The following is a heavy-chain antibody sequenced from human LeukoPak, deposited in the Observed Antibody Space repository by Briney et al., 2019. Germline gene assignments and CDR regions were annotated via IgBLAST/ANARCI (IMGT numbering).Heavy chain of an antibody. CDR2: ISGGGADT. Sequence: GESLRLSCAASGFTFSTYALSWVRQAPGKGLEWVAIISGGGADTYYADAVKGRFTISRDNSRNTLFLQMHSLRAEDTAVYYCAKGDTGLVRRYYFDLWGQGTLVTVSS. J-gene: IGHJ4*02. CDR3: AKGDTGLVRRYYFDL. V-gene: IGHV3-23*01. CDR1: GFTFSTYA. D-gene: IGHD5-18*01.